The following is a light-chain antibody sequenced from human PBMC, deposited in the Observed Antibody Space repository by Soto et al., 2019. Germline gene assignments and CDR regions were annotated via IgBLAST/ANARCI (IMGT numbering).Light chain of an antibody. CDR2: GAS. Sequence: EIVMTPSPATLSVSPGERATLPCRASQSVSANLAWYQQKPGQAPRLLIYGASTRATGIPARFSGSGSGTEFTLTISSLQYEDVAVYYCQQYDNLPRKFGQGT. CDR3: QQYDNLPRK. CDR1: QSVSAN. J-gene: IGKJ1*01. V-gene: IGKV3-15*01.